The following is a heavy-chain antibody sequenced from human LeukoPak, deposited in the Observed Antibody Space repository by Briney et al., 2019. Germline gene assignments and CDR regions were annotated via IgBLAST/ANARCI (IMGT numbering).Heavy chain of an antibody. CDR1: GFTFSSYA. J-gene: IGHJ4*01. CDR2: ISGSGGST. V-gene: IGHV3-23*01. D-gene: IGHD7-27*01. CDR3: AKTNWGSGQYYFDY. Sequence: GGSLRLSCAASGFTFSSYAMAWVRQAPGKGLEWVSAISGSGGSTYYADSVKGRFTISRDNSQNTLYLQMNSLRAEDTAVYYCAKTNWGSGQYYFDYWGHGTLVTVSS.